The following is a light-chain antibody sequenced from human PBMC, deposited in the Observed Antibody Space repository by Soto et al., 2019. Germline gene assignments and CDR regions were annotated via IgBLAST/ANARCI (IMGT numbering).Light chain of an antibody. CDR1: QSISSW. Sequence: DIQMTQSPSTLSASVGDRVTITCRASQSISSWLAWYQQKPGKAPKLLIYDASSLESGVPSRFSGSGSGTEFTLTISSLQPDDFATYYCQQSRTCGQGTKVEIK. J-gene: IGKJ1*01. CDR3: QQSRT. V-gene: IGKV1-5*01. CDR2: DAS.